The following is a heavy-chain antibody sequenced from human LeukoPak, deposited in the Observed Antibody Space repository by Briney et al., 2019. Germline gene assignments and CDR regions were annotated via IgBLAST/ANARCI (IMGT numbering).Heavy chain of an antibody. D-gene: IGHD5-12*01. J-gene: IGHJ4*02. CDR3: VNLGYSD. Sequence: GGSLRLSCAASGFTFTNAWMSWVRQAPGKGLEWVATIKDDGSDRYYVDSVKGRFTISRDNAKNSLYLQMNSPRVEDTAVYYCVNLGYSDGGQGTLVTVSS. CDR1: GFTFTNAW. CDR2: IKDDGSDR. V-gene: IGHV3-7*01.